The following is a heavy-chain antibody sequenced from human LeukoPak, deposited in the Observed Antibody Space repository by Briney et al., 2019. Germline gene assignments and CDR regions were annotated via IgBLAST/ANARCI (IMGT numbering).Heavy chain of an antibody. J-gene: IGHJ4*02. CDR2: ISGSGVDT. CDR1: GFSSSTYA. V-gene: IGHV3-23*01. D-gene: IGHD3-10*01. Sequence: GGSLRLSCAASGFSSSTYAMSWVRQAPGKGLEWVSGISGSGVDTHYADSVKGRFRISRDNSKNTLYLQLNSLRAEDTAVYYCASGTYRLGDYWGLGTLVTVSS. CDR3: ASGTYRLGDY.